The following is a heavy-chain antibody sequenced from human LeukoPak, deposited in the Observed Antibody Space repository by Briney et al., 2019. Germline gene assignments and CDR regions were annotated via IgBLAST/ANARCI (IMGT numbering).Heavy chain of an antibody. V-gene: IGHV4-39*07. D-gene: IGHD3-10*01. CDR3: ARGLGRRKGITIDYYYYYMDV. J-gene: IGHJ6*03. CDR1: GGSISSSSYY. Sequence: SETLSLTCTVSGGSISSSSYYWGWIRQPPGKGLEWIGSIYYSGSTYYNPSLKSRVTISVDTSKNQFSLKLSSVTAADTAVYYCARGLGRRKGITIDYYYYYMDVWGKGTTVTISS. CDR2: IYYSGST.